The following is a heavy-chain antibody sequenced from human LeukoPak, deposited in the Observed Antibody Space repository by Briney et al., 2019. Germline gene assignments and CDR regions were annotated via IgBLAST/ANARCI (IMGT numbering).Heavy chain of an antibody. CDR3: ARDEYSGLYYYMDV. CDR1: GFSFSSYE. V-gene: IGHV3-48*03. Sequence: GGSLRLSCAASGFSFSSYEMNWVRQAPGKGLEWVSYIGSTTNSIYYADSVKGRFTISRDNAKKSLHLQMNSLRAEDTAVYYCARDEYSGLYYYMDVWGKGTTVTVSS. CDR2: IGSTTNSI. D-gene: IGHD5-12*01. J-gene: IGHJ6*03.